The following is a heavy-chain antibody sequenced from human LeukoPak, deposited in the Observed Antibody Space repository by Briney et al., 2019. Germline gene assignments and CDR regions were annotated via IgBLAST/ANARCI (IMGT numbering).Heavy chain of an antibody. CDR3: ARVRKAAAGRGGSDY. CDR2: INHSGST. V-gene: IGHV4-34*01. Sequence: PSETLSLTCAVYGGSFSGYYWSWIRQPPGKGLEWIGEINHSGSTNYNPSLKSRVTISVDTSKNQFSLKLSSVTAADTAVYYCARVRKAAAGRGGSDYWGQGTLVTVSS. J-gene: IGHJ4*02. CDR1: GGSFSGYY. D-gene: IGHD6-13*01.